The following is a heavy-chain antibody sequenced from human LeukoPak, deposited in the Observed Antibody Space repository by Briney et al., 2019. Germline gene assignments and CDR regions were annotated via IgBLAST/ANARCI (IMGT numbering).Heavy chain of an antibody. CDR2: ISSSSSYI. V-gene: IGHV3-21*01. CDR1: GFTFSSYS. Sequence: PGGSLRLSCAASGFTFSSYSMNWVRQAPGKGLEWVSSISSSSSYIYYADSVKGRFTISRDNAKNSLYLQMNSLRAEDTAVYYCARAPSSTRGYYYYGMDVWGQGTTVTVSS. D-gene: IGHD2-2*01. CDR3: ARAPSSTRGYYYYGMDV. J-gene: IGHJ6*02.